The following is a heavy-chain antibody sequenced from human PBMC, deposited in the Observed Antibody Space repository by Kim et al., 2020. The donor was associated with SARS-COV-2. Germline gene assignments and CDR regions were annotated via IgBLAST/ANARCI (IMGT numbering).Heavy chain of an antibody. Sequence: GGSLRLSCAASGFTFSNAWMSWVRQAPGKGLEWVGRIKSKTDGGTTDYAAPVKGRFTISRDDSKNTLYLQMNSLKTEDTAVYYCTTGLWAEQWLVRGGYWGQGTLVTVSS. CDR2: IKSKTDGGTT. J-gene: IGHJ4*02. CDR1: GFTFSNAW. V-gene: IGHV3-15*01. D-gene: IGHD6-19*01. CDR3: TTGLWAEQWLVRGGY.